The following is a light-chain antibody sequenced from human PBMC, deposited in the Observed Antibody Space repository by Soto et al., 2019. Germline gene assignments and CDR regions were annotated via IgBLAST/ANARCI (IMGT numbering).Light chain of an antibody. J-gene: IGKJ1*01. Sequence: EIVLTQSQGTLSLSPGARATLXWRASQSVSSSYLAWYQQKPGQAPRLLVYDVSNRATGTPARFSGGGSGTDFTLTISNLEPEDFAVYYCQQRSDRPWTFGQGTKVDI. CDR1: QSVSSSY. CDR3: QQRSDRPWT. CDR2: DVS. V-gene: IGKV3D-20*02.